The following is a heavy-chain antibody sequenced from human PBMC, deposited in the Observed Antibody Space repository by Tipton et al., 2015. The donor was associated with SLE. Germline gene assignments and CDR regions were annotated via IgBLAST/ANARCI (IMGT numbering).Heavy chain of an antibody. CDR2: IYTSGST. CDR3: ARGRYDSSGYLFGY. V-gene: IGHV4-4*07. J-gene: IGHJ4*02. CDR1: GGSISSYY. Sequence: TLSLTCTVSGGSISSYYWSWIRQPAGKGLEWIGRIYTSGSTNYNPSLKSRVTMSVDTSKNQFSLKLSSVTAADTAVYYCARGRYDSSGYLFGYWGQGTLVTVSS. D-gene: IGHD3-22*01.